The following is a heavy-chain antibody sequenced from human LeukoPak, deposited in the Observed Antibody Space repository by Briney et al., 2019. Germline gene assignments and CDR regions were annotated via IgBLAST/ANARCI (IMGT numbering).Heavy chain of an antibody. Sequence: GGSLRLSCAASGFTFSSYAMHWVRQAPGKGLERVAVISYDGSNKYYADSVKGRFTISRDNSKNTLYLQMNSLRAEDTAVYYCAREGRLRFLEWLQARDAFDIWGQGTMVTVSS. J-gene: IGHJ3*02. CDR1: GFTFSSYA. CDR3: AREGRLRFLEWLQARDAFDI. V-gene: IGHV3-30*04. CDR2: ISYDGSNK. D-gene: IGHD3-3*01.